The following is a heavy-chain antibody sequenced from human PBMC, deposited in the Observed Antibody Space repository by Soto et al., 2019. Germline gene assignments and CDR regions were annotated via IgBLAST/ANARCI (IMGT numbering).Heavy chain of an antibody. CDR1: GFIFRDWF. D-gene: IGHD1-26*01. V-gene: IGHV3-20*04. CDR2: VNWNGGST. Sequence: GGSLRLSCAASGFIFRDWFMSWIRQAPGKGLEWVSGVNWNGGSTGYADSVKGRFTISRDNAKNSLYLQMNSLRAEDTAFYYCVRGASLNFDYWGQGTLVTVSS. CDR3: VRGASLNFDY. J-gene: IGHJ4*02.